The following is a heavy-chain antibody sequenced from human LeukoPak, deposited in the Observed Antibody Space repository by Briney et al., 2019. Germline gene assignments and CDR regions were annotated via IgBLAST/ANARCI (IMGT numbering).Heavy chain of an antibody. CDR3: ARDKYVYGSGSIFDY. D-gene: IGHD3-10*01. CDR1: GGSISSYY. V-gene: IGHV4-59*12. CDR2: IYYSGST. Sequence: SETLSLTCTVSGGSISSYYWNWIRQPPGKGLEWIGYIYYSGSTNYNPSLKSRVTISVDTSKNQFSLKLSSVTAADTAVYYCARDKYVYGSGSIFDYWGQGTLVTVSS. J-gene: IGHJ4*02.